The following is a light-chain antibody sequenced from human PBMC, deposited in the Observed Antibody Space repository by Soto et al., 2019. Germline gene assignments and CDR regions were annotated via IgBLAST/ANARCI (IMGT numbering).Light chain of an antibody. CDR2: EVS. CDR1: SRDVGGYNY. V-gene: IGLV2-8*01. J-gene: IGLJ3*02. CDR3: SSYAGSNNLNWV. Sequence: QSVLTQPPSASGSPGQSVTISCTGTSRDVGGYNYVSWYQQHPGKAPKLMIYEVSKRPSGVPDRFSGSKSGNTASLTVSGLQAEDEADYYCSSYAGSNNLNWVFGGGTKLTVL.